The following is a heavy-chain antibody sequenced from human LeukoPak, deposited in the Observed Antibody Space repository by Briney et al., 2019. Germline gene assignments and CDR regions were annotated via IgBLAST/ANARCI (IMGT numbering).Heavy chain of an antibody. J-gene: IGHJ4*02. D-gene: IGHD2-15*01. CDR3: VRVKGSYFDY. CDR1: GFPLSSYS. V-gene: IGHV3-48*01. Sequence: SGGSLRLSCAASGFPLSSYSINWVRQAPGKGLEWVSYISSSVSAIYYVDSVKGRFTVSRDNAKNSLFLQMNSPRAEDTAVYYCVRVKGSYFDYWGQGALVTVSS. CDR2: ISSSVSAI.